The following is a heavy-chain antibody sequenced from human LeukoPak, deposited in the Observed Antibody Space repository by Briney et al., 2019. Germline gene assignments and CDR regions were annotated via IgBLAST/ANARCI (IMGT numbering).Heavy chain of an antibody. CDR1: GYSFTSYY. D-gene: IGHD3-22*01. V-gene: IGHV1-46*01. J-gene: IGHJ3*02. CDR3: ARDSSGYFRAFGI. Sequence: EASVKVSCKASGYSFTSYYLHWVRLAPGQGLEWMGIVTPSDGHTMYAQKFQGRLTMTRDTSTSTVYMEMSSLKSDDTAVYYCARDSSGYFRAFGIWGQGTMVTVSS. CDR2: VTPSDGHT.